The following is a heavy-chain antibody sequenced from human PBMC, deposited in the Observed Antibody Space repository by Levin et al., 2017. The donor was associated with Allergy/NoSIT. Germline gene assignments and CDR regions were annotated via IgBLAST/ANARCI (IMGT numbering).Heavy chain of an antibody. CDR2: MYASGSP. Sequence: SETLSLTCTVSGGSISSGSFYWSWIRQPAGKGLEWIGRMYASGSPDYNPSLKSRVTISVDTSKNQFSLNLSSVNASDTAVYYCARDRRGYDYGPNTDYYFYYMDVWGKGTTVTVSS. D-gene: IGHD5-18*01. V-gene: IGHV4-61*02. CDR3: ARDRRGYDYGPNTDYYFYYMDV. J-gene: IGHJ6*03. CDR1: GGSISSGSFY.